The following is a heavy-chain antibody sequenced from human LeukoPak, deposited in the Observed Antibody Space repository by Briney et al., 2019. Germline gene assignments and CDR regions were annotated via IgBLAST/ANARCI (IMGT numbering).Heavy chain of an antibody. D-gene: IGHD3-10*01. CDR2: IKEDGSEK. CDR1: EFTFSNYW. CDR3: ARHPLPMVRGVIDYYYMDV. Sequence: GGSLRLSCAASEFTFSNYWMSWVRQAPGKGLEWVANIKEDGSEKYYVDSVKGRFTISRDNAKNSLYLQMNSLRAEDTALYHCARHPLPMVRGVIDYYYMDVWGKGTTVTISS. V-gene: IGHV3-7*03. J-gene: IGHJ6*03.